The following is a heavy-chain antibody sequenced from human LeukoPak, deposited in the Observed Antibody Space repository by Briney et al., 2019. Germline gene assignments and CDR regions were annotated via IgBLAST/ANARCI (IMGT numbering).Heavy chain of an antibody. V-gene: IGHV4-59*08. D-gene: IGHD3-22*01. CDR1: GASISDYY. Sequence: SETLSLTCTVSGASISDYYWSWIRQPPGKGLEWIGFGHYTGSSNYNPSLKSRVTTSVDTSKRQFSLKLISVTAADAAVYYCARHDNRGYFSLHYWGQGALVTVSS. CDR2: GHYTGSS. J-gene: IGHJ4*02. CDR3: ARHDNRGYFSLHY.